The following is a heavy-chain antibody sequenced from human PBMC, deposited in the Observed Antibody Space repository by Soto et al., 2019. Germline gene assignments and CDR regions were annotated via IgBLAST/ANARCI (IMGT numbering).Heavy chain of an antibody. Sequence: ASVKVSCKASGYTFTSYDINWVRQATGQGLEWMGWMNPNSGNTGYAQKFQGRVTMTRNTSISTAYMELSSLRSEDTAVYYCARGRVGDFWSGYYDAFDIWGQGTMVTVSS. D-gene: IGHD3-3*01. CDR1: GYTFTSYD. CDR3: ARGRVGDFWSGYYDAFDI. V-gene: IGHV1-8*01. CDR2: MNPNSGNT. J-gene: IGHJ3*02.